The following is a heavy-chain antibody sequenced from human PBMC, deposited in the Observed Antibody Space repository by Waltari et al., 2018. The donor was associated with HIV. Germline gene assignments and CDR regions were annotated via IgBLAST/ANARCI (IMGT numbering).Heavy chain of an antibody. J-gene: IGHJ5*02. D-gene: IGHD5-12*01. CDR3: AVRSPARRLNWFDP. CDR1: GFTLRGFW. CDR2: IKQDGSEK. Sequence: EVQLVESGGGLVQPGGSLRLSCAASGFTLRGFWMSWVRQAPGKGLEWVANIKQDGSEKYYVDSVKGRVTISRDNAKNSLYLQMNSLRAEDTAVYYCAVRSPARRLNWFDPWGQGTLVTVSS. V-gene: IGHV3-7*01.